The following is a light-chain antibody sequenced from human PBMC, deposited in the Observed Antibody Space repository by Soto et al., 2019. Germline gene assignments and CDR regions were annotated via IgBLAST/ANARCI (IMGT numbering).Light chain of an antibody. V-gene: IGLV2-14*01. CDR2: EVS. CDR1: SSDVGAYNY. Sequence: QSALTQPASVSGSPGQSITISCTGTSSDVGAYNYVSWYQQHPGKAPKLMIYEVSNRPSGVSNRFSGSKSGNTASLTISGLQAEDEGDYYCSSYTSGRTLVVGGGTKVTVL. CDR3: SSYTSGRTLV. J-gene: IGLJ3*02.